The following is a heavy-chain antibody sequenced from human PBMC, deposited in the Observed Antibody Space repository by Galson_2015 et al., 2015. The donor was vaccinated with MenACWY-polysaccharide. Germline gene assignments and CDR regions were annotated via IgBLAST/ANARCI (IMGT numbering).Heavy chain of an antibody. D-gene: IGHD3-16*01. CDR2: MHTSGRS. CDR1: GGSISSYY. V-gene: IGHV4-59*01. Sequence: SETLSLTCTVSGGSISSYYWGWIRQSSGEGLEWIGYMHTSGRSNYNPSLKSRVTISVDTSKKEFSLKLSSVTAADTAVYYCVAELYQAPFGWFDPWGQGTQAIVSS. J-gene: IGHJ5*02. CDR3: VAELYQAPFGWFDP.